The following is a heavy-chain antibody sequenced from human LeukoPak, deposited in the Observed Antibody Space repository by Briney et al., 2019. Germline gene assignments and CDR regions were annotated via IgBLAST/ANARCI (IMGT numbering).Heavy chain of an antibody. D-gene: IGHD3-22*01. CDR1: GFTFGSYA. J-gene: IGHJ4*02. CDR2: ISGSGGST. Sequence: GGSLRLSCAASGFTFGSYAMSWVRQAPGKGLEWVSAISGSGGSTYYADSVKGRFTISRDNSKNTLYLQMNSLRAEDTAVYYCAKLSPRGSEVVVITSFDYWGQGTLVTVSS. V-gene: IGHV3-23*01. CDR3: AKLSPRGSEVVVITSFDY.